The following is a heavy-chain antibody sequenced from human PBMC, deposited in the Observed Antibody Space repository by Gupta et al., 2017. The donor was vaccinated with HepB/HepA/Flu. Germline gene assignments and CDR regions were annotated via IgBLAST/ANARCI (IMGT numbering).Heavy chain of an antibody. J-gene: IGHJ3*02. D-gene: IGHD3-3*01. CDR3: AREARFLDDAFDI. Sequence: EVQLVESGGGLVQPGGSLRLSCAASGFTFSDHYMDWVRQAPGKGLEWVGRTRNKANSYTTEYAASVKGRFTISRDDSKKSLYLQMNSLKTEDSAVYYCAREARFLDDAFDIWGQGTVVTVSS. V-gene: IGHV3-72*01. CDR1: GFTFSDHY. CDR2: TRNKANSYTT.